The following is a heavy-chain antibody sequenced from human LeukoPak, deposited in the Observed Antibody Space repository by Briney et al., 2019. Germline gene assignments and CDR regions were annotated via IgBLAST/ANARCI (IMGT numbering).Heavy chain of an antibody. CDR2: ITGDGEYT. Sequence: GSLRLSCAASGFTFSSYAMAWVRQSPGKGLEWVSRITGDGEYTYHTDSVKGRFTISRDNSKNTLYVQMNSLRAEDTAVYYCAKGTLGSCSGGSCYPLDYWGQGTLVTVSS. D-gene: IGHD2-15*01. V-gene: IGHV3-23*01. CDR3: AKGTLGSCSGGSCYPLDY. CDR1: GFTFSSYA. J-gene: IGHJ4*02.